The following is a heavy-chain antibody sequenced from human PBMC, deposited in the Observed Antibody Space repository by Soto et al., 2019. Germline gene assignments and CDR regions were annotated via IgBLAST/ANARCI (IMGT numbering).Heavy chain of an antibody. J-gene: IGHJ4*02. CDR3: AKDLYSFDTIVYYGRAFDY. V-gene: IGHV3-30-3*01. Sequence: QVQLVESGGGVVQPGRSLRLSCEASGFTFSRYAMHWVRQAPGKGLEWVAVISYDGSNKYYADSVKGRFTISRDSSKNMLYLQMNSLRAEDAAVFYCAKDLYSFDTIVYYGRAFDYWGQGTLVTVSS. D-gene: IGHD3-22*01. CDR2: ISYDGSNK. CDR1: GFTFSRYA.